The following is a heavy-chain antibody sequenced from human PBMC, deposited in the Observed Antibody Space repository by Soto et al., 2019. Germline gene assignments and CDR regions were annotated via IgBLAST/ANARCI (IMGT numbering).Heavy chain of an antibody. CDR1: GYTFTGYY. J-gene: IGHJ6*02. D-gene: IGHD2-2*02. CDR3: ARGRYCSSTSCYTGYYYYGMDV. Sequence: ASVKVSCKASGYTFTGYYMHWVRQAPGQGLEWMGWINPNSGGTNYAQKFQGWVTMTRDTSISTAYMGLSRLRSDDTAVYYCARGRYCSSTSCYTGYYYYGMDVWGQGTRVTVSS. V-gene: IGHV1-2*04. CDR2: INPNSGGT.